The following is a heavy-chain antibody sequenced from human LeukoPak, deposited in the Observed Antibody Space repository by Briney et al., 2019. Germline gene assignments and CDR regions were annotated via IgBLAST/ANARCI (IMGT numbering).Heavy chain of an antibody. Sequence: SETLSLTCTVSGGSVSSGSYYWSWIRQPPGNGLEWIGYIYYSGSTNYNPSLKSRVTISVDTSKNQFSLKLSSVTAADTAVYYCAREAQYDFWSSYYCFDYWGQGTLVTVSS. V-gene: IGHV4-61*01. CDR2: IYYSGST. CDR3: AREAQYDFWSSYYCFDY. CDR1: GGSVSSGSYY. D-gene: IGHD3-3*01. J-gene: IGHJ4*02.